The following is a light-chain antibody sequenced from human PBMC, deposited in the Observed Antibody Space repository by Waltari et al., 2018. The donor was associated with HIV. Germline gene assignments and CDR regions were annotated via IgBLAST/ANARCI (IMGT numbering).Light chain of an antibody. V-gene: IGLV1-44*01. Sequence: QSVLTQPPSASGTPGQRVTISCSGSSSNIGRNSVSWYQHLPGTAPKLLIYNNNQRPSGGPDRCSGSQSGTSASLAISGLQSEDEAEYFCAAWDDSLTGPYVFGTGTKVTVL. CDR3: AAWDDSLTGPYV. CDR2: NNN. CDR1: SSNIGRNS. J-gene: IGLJ1*01.